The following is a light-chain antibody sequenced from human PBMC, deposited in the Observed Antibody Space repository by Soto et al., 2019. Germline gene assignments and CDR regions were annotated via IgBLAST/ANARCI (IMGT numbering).Light chain of an antibody. J-gene: IGKJ1*01. CDR3: QQYFTSPWT. Sequence: DIVMTQSPDSLAVSLGERATFNCKSSQSILDRSKNKYYLAWYQQKSGQPPKLLIYWASLRESGVPDRFTGSGSGTDFTLTISSLQAEDVAVYYCQQYFTSPWTFGQGT. CDR2: WAS. V-gene: IGKV4-1*01. CDR1: QSILDRSKNKYY.